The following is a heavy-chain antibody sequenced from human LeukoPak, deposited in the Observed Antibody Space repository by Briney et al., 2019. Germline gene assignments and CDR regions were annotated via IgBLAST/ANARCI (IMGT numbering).Heavy chain of an antibody. CDR1: GFTFSSYW. V-gene: IGHV3-74*01. CDR3: ARAERWLQLNY. CDR2: INSDGSST. J-gene: IGHJ4*02. Sequence: PGGSLRLSCAASGFTFSSYWMHWVRQAPGKGLVWVSRINSDGSSTSYADSVKGRFTISRDNSKNTLYLQMNSLRAEDTAVYYCARAERWLQLNYWGQGTLVTVSS. D-gene: IGHD5-24*01.